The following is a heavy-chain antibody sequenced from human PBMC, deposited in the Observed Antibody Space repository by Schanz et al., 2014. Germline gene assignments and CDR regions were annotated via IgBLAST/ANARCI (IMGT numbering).Heavy chain of an antibody. Sequence: DVQLVDSGGGLVQPGGSLRLSCAASGFTFFGSFAMSWVRQAPGKGLEWVANIKQDGSEKYYVDSVKGRFTISRDNAKNSLYLQMNSLTAEDTAVYYCARGVRIDYWGQGTLVTVSS. CDR3: ARGVRIDY. CDR2: IKQDGSEK. V-gene: IGHV3-7*01. CDR1: GFTFFGSFA. D-gene: IGHD3-3*01. J-gene: IGHJ4*02.